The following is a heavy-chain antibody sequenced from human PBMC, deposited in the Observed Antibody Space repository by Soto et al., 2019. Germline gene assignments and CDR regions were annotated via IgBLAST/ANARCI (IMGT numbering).Heavy chain of an antibody. CDR2: IYPRDSDS. D-gene: IGHD2-15*01. CDR1: GFTFAIYW. J-gene: IGHJ6*02. Sequence: GESLKISCKGSGFTFAIYWIGWVRQVPGKGLEWMGIIYPRDSDSTYSPSFQGQVTISADKSISTAYLQWSSLQASDTAVYYCARGSPSADLPYYYGMDVWGQGTTVTSP. CDR3: ARGSPSADLPYYYGMDV. V-gene: IGHV5-51*01.